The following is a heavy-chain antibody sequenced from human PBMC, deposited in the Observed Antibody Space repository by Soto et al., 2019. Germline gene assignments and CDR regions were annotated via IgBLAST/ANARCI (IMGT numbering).Heavy chain of an antibody. V-gene: IGHV1-69*04. Sequence: SVKVSCKASGGTFSSYTISWVRQAPGQGLEWMGRIIPILGIANYAQKFQGRVTITADKSTSTAYMELSSLRSEDTAAYYCARDCSSTSCYAYPWGQGTLVTVSS. CDR2: IIPILGIA. CDR1: GGTFSSYT. J-gene: IGHJ5*02. CDR3: ARDCSSTSCYAYP. D-gene: IGHD2-2*01.